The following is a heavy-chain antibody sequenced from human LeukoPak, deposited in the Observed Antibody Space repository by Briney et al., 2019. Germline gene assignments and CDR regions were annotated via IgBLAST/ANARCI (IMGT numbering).Heavy chain of an antibody. CDR1: GFTFSSYW. Sequence: GGALRLSCAASGFTFSSYWMHWVRQVPGKGLVWVSRINSDGSSTIYADSVKGRFTISRDNAKNTLYLQMNSLRAEDTAVYYCASGYYGSGSYYDDAFDIWGQGTMVTVSS. CDR3: ASGYYGSGSYYDDAFDI. J-gene: IGHJ3*02. V-gene: IGHV3-74*01. CDR2: INSDGSST. D-gene: IGHD3-10*01.